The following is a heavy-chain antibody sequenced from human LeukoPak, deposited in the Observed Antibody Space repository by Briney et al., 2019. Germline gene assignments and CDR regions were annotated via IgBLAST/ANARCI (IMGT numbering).Heavy chain of an antibody. CDR1: GVSFSDYS. J-gene: IGHJ3*02. D-gene: IGHD6-13*01. CDR3: ARDSGSGAAAKTGDAFDI. CDR2: IYHSGST. V-gene: IGHV4-34*01. Sequence: PSETLSLTCAVYGVSFSDYSWSWIRQPPGKGLEWIGEIYHSGSTNYNPSLKSRVTISVDKSKNQFSLKLSSVTAADTAVYYCARDSGSGAAAKTGDAFDIWGQGTMVTVSS.